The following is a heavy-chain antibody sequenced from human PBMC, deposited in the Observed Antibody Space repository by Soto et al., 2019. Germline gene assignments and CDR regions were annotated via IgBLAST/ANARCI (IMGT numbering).Heavy chain of an antibody. Sequence: QVQLQESGPGLVKPSQTLSLTCTVSGGSISSGDYYWGWIRQPPGKGLALIGYIYSSGSTHYNPPPKSRLTTSVDTSKNQSSLKLSSVTAADTAVYYCARASPVVTDVWGQGTTVTVSS. J-gene: IGHJ6*02. V-gene: IGHV4-30-4*01. CDR3: ARASPVVTDV. D-gene: IGHD5-18*01. CDR1: GGSISSGDYY. CDR2: IYSSGST.